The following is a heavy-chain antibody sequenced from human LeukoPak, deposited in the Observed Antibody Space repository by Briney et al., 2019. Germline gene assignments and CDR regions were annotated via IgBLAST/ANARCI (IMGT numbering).Heavy chain of an antibody. CDR3: ARGWLAETTVVTPYNY. D-gene: IGHD4-23*01. Sequence: GASVKVSCKASGGTFSNYAINWVRQAPGQGLEWMGGIIPIFDTAHYSQKFQGRVTITAVDSMNTAYMELSSLRSDDTAVYYCARGWLAETTVVTPYNYWGQGTLVTVSS. J-gene: IGHJ4*02. CDR2: IIPIFDTA. V-gene: IGHV1-69*13. CDR1: GGTFSNYA.